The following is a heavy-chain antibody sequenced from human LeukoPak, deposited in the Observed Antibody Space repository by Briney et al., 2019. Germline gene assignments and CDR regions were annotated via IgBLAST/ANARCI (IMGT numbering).Heavy chain of an antibody. J-gene: IGHJ4*02. CDR1: GFTFSSYA. CDR2: ISGSGGGGST. Sequence: GGSLRLSCAASGFTFSSYAMSWVRQAPGKGLEWVSAISGSGGGGSTYYADSVKGRFTISRDNSKNTLYLQMNSLGAEDTAIYYCAKAYKADYWGQGTLVTVSS. CDR3: AKAYKADY. D-gene: IGHD1-14*01. V-gene: IGHV3-23*01.